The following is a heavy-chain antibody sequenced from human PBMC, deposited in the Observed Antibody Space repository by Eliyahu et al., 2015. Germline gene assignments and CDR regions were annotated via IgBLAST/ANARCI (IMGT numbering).Heavy chain of an antibody. CDR2: IYYSGST. CDR1: GXSIXSSXYY. CDR3: AREPGGGDLGDDAFDI. V-gene: IGHV4-39*02. Sequence: QLQLQESGPGLVKPSETLSLTCTVSGXSIXSSXYYWGWIRQXPGKGLXWIGSIYYSGSTYYNPSLKSRVTXSVDTSKNQFSLKLSSVTAADTAVYYCAREPGGGDLGDDAFDIWGQGTMVTVSS. D-gene: IGHD2-8*02. J-gene: IGHJ3*02.